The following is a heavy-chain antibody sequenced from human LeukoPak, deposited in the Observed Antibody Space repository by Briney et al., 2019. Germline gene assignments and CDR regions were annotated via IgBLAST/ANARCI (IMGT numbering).Heavy chain of an antibody. J-gene: IGHJ4*02. Sequence: SETLSLTCAVYGGSFSGYYWSWIRQPPGQGLEWIGEINHSGSNNYNPSFKGRVTISVDTCKTQFSLRLRSVTAADTAVYYCARVRGNYYEYQRNFDYWGQGTLVTVSS. CDR2: INHSGSN. D-gene: IGHD3-22*01. CDR3: ARVRGNYYEYQRNFDY. V-gene: IGHV4-34*01. CDR1: GGSFSGYY.